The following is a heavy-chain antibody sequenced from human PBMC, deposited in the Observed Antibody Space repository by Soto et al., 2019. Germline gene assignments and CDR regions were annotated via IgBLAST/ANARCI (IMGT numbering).Heavy chain of an antibody. CDR3: ARLQLVHKVIDY. CDR2: TFYSGGT. D-gene: IGHD1-1*01. V-gene: IGHV4-59*01. CDR1: GDSISTYY. Sequence: SETLSLTCTVSGDSISTYYWGWIRQAPGKGLQWIGYTFYSGGTAYNPSLKSRVTISLDMSKKQISLNLSSVTTADTATYFCARLQLVHKVIDYWGQGTLVTVSS. J-gene: IGHJ4*02.